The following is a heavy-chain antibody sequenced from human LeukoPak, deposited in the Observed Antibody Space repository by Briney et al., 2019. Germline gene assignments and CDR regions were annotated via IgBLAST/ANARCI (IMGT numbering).Heavy chain of an antibody. Sequence: PSETLSLTCAVYGGSFSGYYWSWIRQPPGKGLEWIGEINHSGSTNYNPSLKSRVTISIDTSKNQFSLRLSSVTAADTAVYYCARGPTGSWYLYYYYGMDVWGQGTTVTVSS. CDR1: GGSFSGYY. CDR2: INHSGST. J-gene: IGHJ6*02. D-gene: IGHD6-13*01. CDR3: ARGPTGSWYLYYYYGMDV. V-gene: IGHV4-34*01.